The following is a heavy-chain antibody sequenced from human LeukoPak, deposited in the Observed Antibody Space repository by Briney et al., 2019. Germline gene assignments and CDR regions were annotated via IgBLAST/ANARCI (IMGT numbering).Heavy chain of an antibody. Sequence: SETLSLTCTVSGGSISSSSYYWSWIRQPPGKGLEWIGEINHSGSTNYNPSLKSRVTISVDTSKNQFSLKLSSVTAADTAVYYCARGGGLRSLPYWGQGTLVTVSS. J-gene: IGHJ4*02. D-gene: IGHD4-17*01. CDR1: GGSISSSSYY. CDR2: INHSGST. V-gene: IGHV4-39*07. CDR3: ARGGGLRSLPY.